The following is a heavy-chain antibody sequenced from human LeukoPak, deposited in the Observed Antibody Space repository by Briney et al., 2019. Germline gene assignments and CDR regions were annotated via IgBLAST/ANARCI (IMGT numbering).Heavy chain of an antibody. J-gene: IGHJ4*02. D-gene: IGHD2-15*01. CDR3: ARESCSGGSCYLDY. V-gene: IGHV4-61*02. CDR2: IYTSGST. CDR1: GGSISSGSYY. Sequence: SQTLSLTCTVSGGSISSGSYYWSWIRQPAGKGLEWIGCIYTSGSTNYNPSLKSRVTISVDTSKNQFSLKLSSVTAADTPVYYCARESCSGGSCYLDYWGQGTLVTVSS.